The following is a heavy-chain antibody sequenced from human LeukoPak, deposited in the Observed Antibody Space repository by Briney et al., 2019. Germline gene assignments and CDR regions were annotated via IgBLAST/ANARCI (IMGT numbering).Heavy chain of an antibody. J-gene: IGHJ4*02. CDR3: ARDLANYDSSGYYPTYDY. V-gene: IGHV1-2*02. CDR1: GYTFTDYY. Sequence: ASVKVSCKASGYTFTDYYMHWVRQAPGRGLEWMGWINPNSGGTNYAQKFQGRVTMTRDTSISTAYMELSRLRSDDTAVYYCARDLANYDSSGYYPTYDYWGQGTLVTVSS. CDR2: INPNSGGT. D-gene: IGHD3-22*01.